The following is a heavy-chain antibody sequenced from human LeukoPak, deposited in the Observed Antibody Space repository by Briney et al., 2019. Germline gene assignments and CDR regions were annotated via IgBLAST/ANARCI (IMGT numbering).Heavy chain of an antibody. CDR2: IYPGDSDT. V-gene: IGHV5-51*01. Sequence: GESLRIPCKGSGYSFTSYWIGWVRQMPGKGLEWMGIIYPGDSDTRYSPSFQGQVTISADKSISTAYLQWSSLKASDTAMYYCARHGLVDPMVRGGWFDPWGQGTLVTVSS. J-gene: IGHJ5*02. D-gene: IGHD3-10*01. CDR1: GYSFTSYW. CDR3: ARHGLVDPMVRGGWFDP.